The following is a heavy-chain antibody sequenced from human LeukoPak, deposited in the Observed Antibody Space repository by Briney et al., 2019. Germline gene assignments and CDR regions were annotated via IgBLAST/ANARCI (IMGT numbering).Heavy chain of an antibody. CDR3: AKGDNDCSGGSCYPKYYHYYYGMDV. CDR1: GFTFSSYA. CDR2: ISGSGGST. D-gene: IGHD2-15*01. V-gene: IGHV3-23*01. J-gene: IGHJ6*02. Sequence: GGSLRLSCAASGFTFSSYAMSWVRQAPGKGLEWVSAISGSGGSTYYADSVKGRFTISRDNSKNTLYLQMNSLRAEDTAVYYCAKGDNDCSGGSCYPKYYHYYYGMDVWGQGTTVTVSS.